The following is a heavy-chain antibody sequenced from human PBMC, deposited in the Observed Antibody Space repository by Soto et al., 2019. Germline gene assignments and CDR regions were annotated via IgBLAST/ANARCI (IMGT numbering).Heavy chain of an antibody. Sequence: SGPTLVNPTQTLTLTCTFSGFTLSTSGVGVGWIRQPPGKALEWLALIYWNDDKRYSPSLKSRHTITKDTSKNQVVLTITNMDPVDTATYYCAHYGDYARWFDPWGQGTLVTVSS. CDR1: GFTLSTSGVG. CDR2: IYWNDDK. V-gene: IGHV2-5*01. D-gene: IGHD4-17*01. CDR3: AHYGDYARWFDP. J-gene: IGHJ5*02.